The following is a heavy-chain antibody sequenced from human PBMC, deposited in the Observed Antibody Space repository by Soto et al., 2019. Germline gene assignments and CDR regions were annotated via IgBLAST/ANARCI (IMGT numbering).Heavy chain of an antibody. CDR2: ISWNSGDI. D-gene: IGHD6-13*01. CDR1: GFTFDDRA. CDR3: VRDTGAAGKYCYFDL. V-gene: IGHV3-9*01. J-gene: IGHJ2*01. Sequence: EVQLVESGGGFVQPGRSLRLSCAASGFTFDDRAMHWVRQVPGKGLEWVSGISWNSGDIVYADSVKGRFSISRDNAKNSLYLQMRGPRVEDTASYYCVRDTGAAGKYCYFDLWGRGTLVTVSS.